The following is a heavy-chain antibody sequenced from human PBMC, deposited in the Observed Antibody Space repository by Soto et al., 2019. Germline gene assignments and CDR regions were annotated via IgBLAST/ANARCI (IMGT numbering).Heavy chain of an antibody. CDR3: AHFRGGGNSPLGGY. Sequence: QITLKESGPTLVKPTQTLTLTCTFSGFSLSTSAVGVGWIRQPPGKALEWLAIIYWDDDKRYSPSLKSRLTITKDTSRNQVVLTMTNMDPVDTATYYCAHFRGGGNSPLGGYWGQGTLITVSS. CDR2: IYWDDDK. V-gene: IGHV2-5*02. D-gene: IGHD2-21*02. J-gene: IGHJ4*02. CDR1: GFSLSTSAVG.